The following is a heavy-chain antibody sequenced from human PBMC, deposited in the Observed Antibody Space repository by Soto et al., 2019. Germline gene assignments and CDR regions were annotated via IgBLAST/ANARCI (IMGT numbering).Heavy chain of an antibody. CDR3: ERRNRGSYGNLDS. D-gene: IGHD1-26*01. Sequence: GGSLRLSCSASELTLSTYWIHWVRQAPGKGPVWVSRVSPDGRTTSYVDSVKGRFTISRDSAKNTVFLQMNSLSDDDTAVYFCERRNRGSYGNLDSWGQGTLVTVSS. CDR2: VSPDGRTT. CDR1: ELTLSTYW. V-gene: IGHV3-74*03. J-gene: IGHJ5*01.